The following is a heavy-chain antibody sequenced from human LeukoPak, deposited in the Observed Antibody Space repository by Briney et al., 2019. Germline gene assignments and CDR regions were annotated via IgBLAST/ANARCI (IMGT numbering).Heavy chain of an antibody. D-gene: IGHD2-15*01. CDR1: GFTFSSYA. Sequence: EAGGSLRLSCAASGFTFSSYAMTWVRQAPGKGLEWVSSISSSSSYIYYADSVKGRFTISRDNAKNSLYLQMNSLRAEDTAVYYCARGGAVLPDYWGQGTLVTVSS. CDR3: ARGGAVLPDY. V-gene: IGHV3-21*01. CDR2: ISSSSSYI. J-gene: IGHJ4*02.